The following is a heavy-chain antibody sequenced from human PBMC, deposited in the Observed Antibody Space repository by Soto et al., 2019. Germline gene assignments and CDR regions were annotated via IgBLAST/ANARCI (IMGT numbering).Heavy chain of an antibody. Sequence: GGSLRLSCEGSGFTLSDHYMDWVRQAPGKGLEWVSYISSSSSYTNYADSVKGRFTISRDNAKNSLYLQMNSLRAEDTAVYYCARDSYDSSGYPFHWYFDLWGRGTLVTISS. CDR3: ARDSYDSSGYPFHWYFDL. CDR2: ISSSSSYT. CDR1: GFTLSDHY. D-gene: IGHD3-22*01. V-gene: IGHV3-11*06. J-gene: IGHJ2*01.